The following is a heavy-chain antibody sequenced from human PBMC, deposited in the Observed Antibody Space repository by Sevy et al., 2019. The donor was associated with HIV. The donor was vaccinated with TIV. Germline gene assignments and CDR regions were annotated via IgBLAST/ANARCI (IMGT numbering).Heavy chain of an antibody. V-gene: IGHV3-23*01. CDR1: GFTFSSYA. Sequence: GGSLRLSCAASGFTFSSYAMSWVRQAPGKGLEWVATISGSGGSTYYADSVKGRFTISRDNSKNTLYLQMNSLRAEDTAVYYCAKVPYSSSWFYFDYWGQGTLVTVSS. D-gene: IGHD6-13*01. CDR3: AKVPYSSSWFYFDY. CDR2: ISGSGGST. J-gene: IGHJ4*02.